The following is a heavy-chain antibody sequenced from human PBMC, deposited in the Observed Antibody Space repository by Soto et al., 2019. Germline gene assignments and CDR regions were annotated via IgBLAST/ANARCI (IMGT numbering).Heavy chain of an antibody. J-gene: IGHJ4*02. V-gene: IGHV4-61*01. CDR1: GGSVSSGSYY. CDR3: ARGYCSSTSCNYFDY. D-gene: IGHD2-2*01. CDR2: IYYSGST. Sequence: SETLSLTCTVSGGSVSSGSYYWSWIRQPPGKGLEWIGYIYYSGSTNYNPSLKSRVTISVDTSKNQFSLKLSSVTAADTAVYYCARGYCSSTSCNYFDYWGQGTLVTVSS.